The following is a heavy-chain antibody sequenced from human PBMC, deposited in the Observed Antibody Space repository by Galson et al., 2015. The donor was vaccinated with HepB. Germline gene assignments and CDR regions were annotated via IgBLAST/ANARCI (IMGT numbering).Heavy chain of an antibody. V-gene: IGHV3-73*01. D-gene: IGHD3-22*01. CDR3: ARLGDLSGHSSL. J-gene: IGHJ4*02. CDR2: IRSKASSHAT. Sequence: SLRLSCAASGFTFSGSAIHWVRQASGKGLEWVGRIRSKASSHATAYTASLKGRFTTSRDDSKNTAYLHMNSLKTEDTAVYYCARLGDLSGHSSLWGQGTLVTVSS. CDR1: GFTFSGSA.